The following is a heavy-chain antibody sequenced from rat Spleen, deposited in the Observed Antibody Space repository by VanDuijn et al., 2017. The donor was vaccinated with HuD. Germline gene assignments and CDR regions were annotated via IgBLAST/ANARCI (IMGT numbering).Heavy chain of an antibody. CDR2: IWSGGNT. Sequence: QVQLKESGPGLVKPSLTLSLTCTVSGFSLSNYGVIWVRQPPGKGLEWIGAIWSGGNTDYNSALKSRLSISRDTAKSQVVLKMNSLQTEDTAMYFCVRRGYHPFDYWGQGVMVTVSS. V-gene: IGHV2-16*01. CDR3: VRRGYHPFDY. D-gene: IGHD1-7*01. CDR1: GFSLSNYG. J-gene: IGHJ2*01.